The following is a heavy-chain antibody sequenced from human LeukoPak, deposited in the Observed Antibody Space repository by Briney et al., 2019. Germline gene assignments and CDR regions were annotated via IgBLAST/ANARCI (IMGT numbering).Heavy chain of an antibody. V-gene: IGHV3-30*03. J-gene: IGHJ4*02. CDR1: GFTFSSYG. D-gene: IGHD4-17*01. CDR2: ISYDGDNK. CDR3: ARLFDYGDYRAEPY. Sequence: PGGSLRLSCAASGFTFSSYGMHWVRQAPGKGLEWVALISYDGDNKFYADSAKGRFTISRDNAKNSLYLQMNSLLAEDTAVYYCARLFDYGDYRAEPYWGQGTLVTVSS.